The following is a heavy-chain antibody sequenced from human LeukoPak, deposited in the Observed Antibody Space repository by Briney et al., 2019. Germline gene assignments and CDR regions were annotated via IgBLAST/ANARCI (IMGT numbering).Heavy chain of an antibody. CDR3: ARDMASLDY. V-gene: IGHV4-59*01. CDR2: IYYSGST. D-gene: IGHD3-10*01. Sequence: PSETLSLTCIVSGGSISSYYWSWIRQPPGKGLEWIGYIYYSGSTNYNPSLKSRVTISVDTSKNQFSLKLSSVTAADTAVYYCARDMASLDYWGQGTLVTVSS. CDR1: GGSISSYY. J-gene: IGHJ4*02.